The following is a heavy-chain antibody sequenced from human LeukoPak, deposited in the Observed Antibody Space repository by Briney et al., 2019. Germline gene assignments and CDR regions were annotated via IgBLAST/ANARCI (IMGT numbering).Heavy chain of an antibody. CDR1: GGSISSSSYY. D-gene: IGHD1-26*01. CDR2: IYYSGST. J-gene: IGHJ4*02. V-gene: IGHV4-39*01. Sequence: SETLSLTCTVSGGSISSSSYYWGWLRQPPGKGLEWIGSIYYSGSTHYNPSLKSRVTISVDTSKNQISLGLNSVTAADTAMYYCAKSGGYGLIDYWGQGTLVTVSS. CDR3: AKSGGYGLIDY.